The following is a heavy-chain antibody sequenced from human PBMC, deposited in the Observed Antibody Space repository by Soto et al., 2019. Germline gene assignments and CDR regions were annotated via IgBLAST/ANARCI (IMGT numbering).Heavy chain of an antibody. CDR1: GFTFSSYG. CDR2: ISYDGSNK. J-gene: IGHJ3*02. V-gene: IGHV3-30*18. Sequence: PGGSLRLSCAASGFTFSSYGMHWVRQAPGKGLEWVAVISYDGSNKYYADSVKGRFTISRDNSKNTLYLQMNSLRAEDTAVYYCAKPTEYYYDSSGSHDAFDIWGQGTMVTVSS. D-gene: IGHD3-22*01. CDR3: AKPTEYYYDSSGSHDAFDI.